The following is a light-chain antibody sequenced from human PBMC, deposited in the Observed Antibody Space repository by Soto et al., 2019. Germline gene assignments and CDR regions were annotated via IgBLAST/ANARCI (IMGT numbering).Light chain of an antibody. J-gene: IGKJ4*01. CDR2: GAS. CDR3: HQYGTSPLT. Sequence: EVMLTKSPGTVSLSPWERATLSCMASQSVTSGYLAWSQQKPGQSPRLLMYGASSRATGVPDRFSGSGSGTDFTLTITRLEPEDFAVYYCHQYGTSPLTFGGGTKV. CDR1: QSVTSGY. V-gene: IGKV3-20*01.